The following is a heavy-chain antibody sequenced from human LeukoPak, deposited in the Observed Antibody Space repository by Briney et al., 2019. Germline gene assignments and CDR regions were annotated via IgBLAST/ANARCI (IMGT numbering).Heavy chain of an antibody. CDR2: ISYDGSNK. V-gene: IGHV3-30*18. Sequence: GRSLRLSCAASGFTFSSYGMHWVRQAPGKGLEWVAVISYDGSNKYYADSVKGRFTISRDNSKNTLYLQMNSLRAEDTAVYYCAKDWGSSGSYYGEFDYWGQGTLVTVSS. CDR3: AKDWGSSGSYYGEFDY. CDR1: GFTFSSYG. D-gene: IGHD1-26*01. J-gene: IGHJ4*02.